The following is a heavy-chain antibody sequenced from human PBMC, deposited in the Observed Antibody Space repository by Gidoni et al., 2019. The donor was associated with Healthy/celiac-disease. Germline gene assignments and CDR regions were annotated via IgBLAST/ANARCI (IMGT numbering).Heavy chain of an antibody. D-gene: IGHD2-2*01. J-gene: IGHJ5*02. CDR2: IMWNSGSI. CDR3: AKGQYQLLSRGWFDP. V-gene: IGHV3-9*01. Sequence: EVQLVESGGGLVQPGRSLRLSCAVSGFTFDDYAMHWVRQAPGKGLEWVSGIMWNSGSIGYADSVKGRFTISRDNAKNSLYLQMNSLRAEDTALYYCAKGQYQLLSRGWFDPWGQGTLVTVSS. CDR1: GFTFDDYA.